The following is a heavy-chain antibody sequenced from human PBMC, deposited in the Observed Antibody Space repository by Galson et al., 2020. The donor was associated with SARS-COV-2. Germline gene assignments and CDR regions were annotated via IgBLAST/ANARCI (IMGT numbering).Heavy chain of an antibody. Sequence: SVTVYRKHSRGTLRSYALRRVRQAPAPRHGWVGGIIPISGTANHPQPFQDKVTHNADESTSTAYMELTSLRSEDTAVYYCARWEDGDGYLLALGEDAFDIWGQGTMVTVSS. CDR2: IIPISGTA. CDR1: RGTLRSYA. D-gene: IGHD1-26*01. V-gene: IGHV1-69*13. J-gene: IGHJ3*02. CDR3: ARWEDGDGYLLALGEDAFDI.